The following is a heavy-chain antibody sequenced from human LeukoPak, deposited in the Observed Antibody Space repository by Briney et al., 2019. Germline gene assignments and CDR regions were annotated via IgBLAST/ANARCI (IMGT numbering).Heavy chain of an antibody. CDR3: ARDLTGGEYFDP. CDR2: ISPSSNYI. J-gene: IGHJ5*02. D-gene: IGHD3-16*01. CDR1: GFTLSSYK. Sequence: GGSLRLSCAVSGFTLSSYKMTWVRQAPGKGLERVASISPSSNYIYYADSLKGRFTVSRDNANNLLFLQMSSLRVEDTALYYCARDLTGGEYFDPWGQGTLVTVSS. V-gene: IGHV3-21*01.